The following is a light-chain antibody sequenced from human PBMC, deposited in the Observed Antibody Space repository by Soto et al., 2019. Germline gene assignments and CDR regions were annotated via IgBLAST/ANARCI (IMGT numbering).Light chain of an antibody. CDR3: QQYGNSPAIT. V-gene: IGKV3-20*01. CDR1: QSVSSSY. Sequence: EIVLTQSPGTLSLSPGERATLSCRASQSVSSSYLAWYQQKPGQAPRLLIYAASSRATGIPDRFSGGGSGTDFTLTVSRLEPEDFAVYYCQQYGNSPAITFGQGTRLEI. CDR2: AAS. J-gene: IGKJ5*01.